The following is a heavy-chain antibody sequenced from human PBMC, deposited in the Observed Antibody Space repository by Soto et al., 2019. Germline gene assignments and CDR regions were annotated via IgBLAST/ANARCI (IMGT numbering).Heavy chain of an antibody. CDR1: GGSISGYH. CDR3: ARANDSSGYYFQLDY. V-gene: IGHV4-59*12. D-gene: IGHD3-22*01. Sequence: SETLSLTCSISGGSISGYHWNWIRQTPGKGLEWIGYIYYSGSTYYNPSLKSRVTISVDTSKNQSSLKLSSVTAADTAVYYCARANDSSGYYFQLDYWGQGSLVTVSS. J-gene: IGHJ4*02. CDR2: IYYSGST.